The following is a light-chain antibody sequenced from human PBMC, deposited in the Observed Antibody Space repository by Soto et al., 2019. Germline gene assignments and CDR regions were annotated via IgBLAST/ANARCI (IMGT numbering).Light chain of an antibody. V-gene: IGLV2-23*02. J-gene: IGLJ2*01. Sequence: QSALTQPASVSGSPGQSITISCTGTNGDVGSYDLVSWYQQHPGKAPKLIIYEVNKRPSGVSNRFSGAKSGNTASLTISGLQTEDEADYDCCSYAGGNTLIFGGGTKVTVL. CDR1: NGDVGSYDL. CDR3: CSYAGGNTLI. CDR2: EVN.